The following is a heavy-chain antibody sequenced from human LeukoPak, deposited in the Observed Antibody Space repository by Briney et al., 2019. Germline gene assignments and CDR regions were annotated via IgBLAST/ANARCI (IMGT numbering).Heavy chain of an antibody. CDR3: ARDFGQVGVVVTYFERTLRNAFDI. V-gene: IGHV3-48*03. D-gene: IGHD3-22*01. J-gene: IGHJ3*02. CDR2: ICSRGSYI. CDR1: GFTFSSYE. Sequence: GGSLRLSCAASGFTFSSYEMNWVRQAPGMGLEWVSYICSRGSYIYYAESVKGRFTISRDNAKNSLYLQMNSLRAEDTAVSYCARDFGQVGVVVTYFERTLRNAFDIWGQGTMVTVSS.